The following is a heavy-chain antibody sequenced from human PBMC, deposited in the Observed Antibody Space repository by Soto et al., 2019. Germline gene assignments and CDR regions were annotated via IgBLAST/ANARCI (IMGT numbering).Heavy chain of an antibody. CDR3: ARGGSVGPQWLVGQFDY. CDR1: GYTFTSYY. CDR2: INPSGGST. Sequence: ASVKVSCKASGYTFTSYYMHWVRQAPGQGLEWMGIINPSGGSTSYAQKFQGRVTMTRDTSTSTVYMELSSLRSEDTAVYYCARGGSVGPQWLVGQFDYWRQGTLVTSPQ. V-gene: IGHV1-46*01. J-gene: IGHJ4*02. D-gene: IGHD6-19*01.